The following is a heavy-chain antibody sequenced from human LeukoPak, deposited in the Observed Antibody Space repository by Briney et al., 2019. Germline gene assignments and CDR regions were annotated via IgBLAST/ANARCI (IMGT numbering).Heavy chain of an antibody. V-gene: IGHV1-18*04. J-gene: IGHJ4*02. Sequence: ASVKVSCKASGYTFTSYGISWVGQAPGQGLEWMGWISAYNGNTNYAQKLQGRVTMTTDTSTSRAYMELRSLKSDDTAVYNCARSSVWGSYRYPDYWGQGTLVTVSS. D-gene: IGHD3-16*02. CDR2: ISAYNGNT. CDR3: ARSSVWGSYRYPDY. CDR1: GYTFTSYG.